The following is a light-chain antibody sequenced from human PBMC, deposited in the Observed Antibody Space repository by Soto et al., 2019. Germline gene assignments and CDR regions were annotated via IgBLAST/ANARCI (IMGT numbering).Light chain of an antibody. V-gene: IGLV1-44*01. J-gene: IGLJ1*01. CDR3: AAWDDSLNGFYV. Sequence: QSVLTQPHSASGTNGQRVTISCSGSSSNIGSNTVNWYQQLPGTAPKLLIYSNNQRPSGVPDRFSGSKSGTSASLAISGLQSEDEADYYCAAWDDSLNGFYVFGTGTKLTVL. CDR1: SSNIGSNT. CDR2: SNN.